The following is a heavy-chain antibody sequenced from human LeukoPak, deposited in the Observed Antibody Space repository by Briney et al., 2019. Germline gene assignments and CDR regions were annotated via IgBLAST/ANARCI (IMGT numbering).Heavy chain of an antibody. CDR2: ICSSVATT. CDR1: GFTFNKFA. Sequence: PGGSLRLSCEASGFTFNKFAMSWVRQAPGKGPEWVSAICSSVATTFYADSVKGRCTISRDNSKDTVYLEMNSLRAEDTAIYYCAKVSVGPLSRPTHVALYYGMDVWGQGTTVTVSS. D-gene: IGHD2-8*01. V-gene: IGHV3-23*01. CDR3: AKVSVGPLSRPTHVALYYGMDV. J-gene: IGHJ6*02.